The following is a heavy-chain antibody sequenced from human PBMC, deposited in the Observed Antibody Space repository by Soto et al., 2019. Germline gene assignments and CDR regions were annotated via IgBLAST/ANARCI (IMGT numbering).Heavy chain of an antibody. D-gene: IGHD1-26*01. V-gene: IGHV4-28*01. Sequence: PSLTCAVSGYSISSSNWWGWIRQPPGEGLEWIGYIYYSGSTYYNPSLKSRVTMSVDTSKNQFSLKLSSVTAVDTAVYYCARTGALPRAFDPWGQGTLVTVSS. CDR3: ARTGALPRAFDP. CDR2: IYYSGST. CDR1: GYSISSSNW. J-gene: IGHJ5*02.